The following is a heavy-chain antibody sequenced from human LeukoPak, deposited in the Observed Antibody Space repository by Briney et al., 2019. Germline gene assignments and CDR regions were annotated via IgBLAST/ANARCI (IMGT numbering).Heavy chain of an antibody. CDR2: SYHSGSS. CDR3: ARDRPLNYGGNSGKPYNWFDP. J-gene: IGHJ5*02. D-gene: IGHD4-23*01. Sequence: KTSGTLSLTCAVSGGSINSNNWWTWVRQPPGKRLEWIGESYHSGSSNYNPSLKSRVSISVDKSKNQFSLKLSSVTAADTAVYYCARDRPLNYGGNSGKPYNWFDPWGQGTLVTVSS. V-gene: IGHV4-4*02. CDR1: GGSINSNNW.